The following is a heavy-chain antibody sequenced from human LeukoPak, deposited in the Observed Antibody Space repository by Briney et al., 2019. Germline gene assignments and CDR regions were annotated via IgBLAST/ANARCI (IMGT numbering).Heavy chain of an antibody. CDR1: GYTFTTYG. V-gene: IGHV1-18*01. CDR3: ARDDERRLSYFDY. D-gene: IGHD4-17*01. Sequence: ASVEVSCKASGYTFTTYGITWVRQAPGQGLEWMGWISAYNGNTNYAQRVQGRVTMTTDTSTGTAYMELRSLRSDDTAVYYCARDDERRLSYFDYWGQGTLVTVSS. CDR2: ISAYNGNT. J-gene: IGHJ4*02.